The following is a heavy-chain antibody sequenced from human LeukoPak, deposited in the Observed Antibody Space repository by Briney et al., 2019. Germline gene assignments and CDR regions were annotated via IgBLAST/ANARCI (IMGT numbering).Heavy chain of an antibody. CDR3: ARETYYDFWSGQKGFDY. D-gene: IGHD3-3*01. CDR1: GGSFSGYY. J-gene: IGHJ4*02. V-gene: IGHV4-34*01. Sequence: SETLSLTCAVYGGSFSGYYWSWIRQPPGKGLEWIGEINHSGSTNYNPSLKSRVTISVDTSKNQFSLELSSVTAADTAVYYCARETYYDFWSGQKGFDYWGQGTLVTVSS. CDR2: INHSGST.